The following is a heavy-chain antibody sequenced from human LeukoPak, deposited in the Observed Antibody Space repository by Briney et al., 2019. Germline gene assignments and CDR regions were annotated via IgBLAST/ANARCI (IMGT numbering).Heavy chain of an antibody. Sequence: ASVKVSCKASGYTFTGYYMHWVRQAPGQGLEWMGWINPNSGGTNYAQKFQGRVTMTRDTSISTAYMELSRLRSDDTAVYYCARGACSSSWLYNWFDPWGQGTLVTVSS. D-gene: IGHD6-13*01. CDR2: INPNSGGT. CDR1: GYTFTGYY. V-gene: IGHV1-2*02. J-gene: IGHJ5*02. CDR3: ARGACSSSWLYNWFDP.